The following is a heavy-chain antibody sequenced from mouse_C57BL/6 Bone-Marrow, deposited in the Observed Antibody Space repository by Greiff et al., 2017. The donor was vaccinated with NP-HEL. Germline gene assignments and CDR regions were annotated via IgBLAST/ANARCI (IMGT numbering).Heavy chain of an antibody. CDR1: GFTFTDYY. V-gene: IGHV7-3*01. J-gene: IGHJ2*01. CDR3: ARDIRTFFDY. Sequence: EVKLVESGGGLVQPGGSLSLSCAASGFTFTDYYMSWVRQPPGKALEWLGFIRNKANGYTTEYSASVKGRFTISRDNSQSILYLQMNALRAEDSATYYCARDIRTFFDYWGQGTTLTVSA. CDR2: IRNKANGYTT.